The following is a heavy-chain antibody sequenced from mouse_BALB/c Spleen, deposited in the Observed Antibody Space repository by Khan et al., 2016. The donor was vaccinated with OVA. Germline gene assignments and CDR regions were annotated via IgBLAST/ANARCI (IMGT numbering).Heavy chain of an antibody. D-gene: IGHD2-4*01. CDR2: IFPGNVNT. J-gene: IGHJ4*01. CDR1: GYTFTTYY. CDR3: ARDDSVVGDAMDY. Sequence: QIQLVQSGPDLVKPGTSVRISCKASGYTFTTYYIHWVKQRPGQGLEWIGWIFPGNVNTKYNEKFKGKATLTADKSSSTAHMQLSSLTSSYSEVYFSARDDSVVGDAMDYWGQGSSVTVSS. V-gene: IGHV1S56*01.